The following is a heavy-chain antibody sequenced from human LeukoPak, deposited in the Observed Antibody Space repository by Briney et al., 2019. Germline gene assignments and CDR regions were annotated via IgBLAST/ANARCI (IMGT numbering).Heavy chain of an antibody. D-gene: IGHD3-22*01. V-gene: IGHV4-59*01. CDR2: IYYSGIT. Sequence: SETLSLTCTVPGGSISSYYWGWLRQPPGKGLEWIGFIYYSGITDYNPSLKSRVTISVDTSQNQFSLKLTSVTAADTAVYYCARLRALSYYDSSGDLYYFEYWGQGTLVTVSS. CDR1: GGSISSYY. J-gene: IGHJ4*02. CDR3: ARLRALSYYDSSGDLYYFEY.